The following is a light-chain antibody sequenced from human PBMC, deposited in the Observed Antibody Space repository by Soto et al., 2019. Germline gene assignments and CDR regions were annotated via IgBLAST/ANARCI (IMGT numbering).Light chain of an antibody. V-gene: IGKV3-15*01. CDR1: QSVGTN. J-gene: IGKJ1*01. CDR3: QQYNNWPET. CDR2: GAS. Sequence: EIEMTQSPATLTLSPGERATLSCRASQSVGTNLAWYQQKPGQAPRLLIFGASTRATGVPARISGSGSGTDFTLTISSLQYEDFAMYYCQQYNNWPETFGQGTKVDIK.